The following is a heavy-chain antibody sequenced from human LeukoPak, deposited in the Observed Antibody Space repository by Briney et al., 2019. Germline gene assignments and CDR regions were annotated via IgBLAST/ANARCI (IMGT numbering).Heavy chain of an antibody. J-gene: IGHJ4*02. CDR2: MNPNSGNT. Sequence: ASVTVSCKASGYTFTSYDINWVRQAPGQGLEWMGWMNPNSGNTGYAQKFQGRVTMTRNTSISTAYMELSSLRSEDTAVYYCARGGVLWFGELVDYWGQGTLVTVSS. CDR1: GYTFTSYD. D-gene: IGHD3-10*01. CDR3: ARGGVLWFGELVDY. V-gene: IGHV1-8*01.